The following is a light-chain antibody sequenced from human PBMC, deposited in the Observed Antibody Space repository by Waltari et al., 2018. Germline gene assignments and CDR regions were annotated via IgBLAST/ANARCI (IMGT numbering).Light chain of an antibody. CDR3: AAWDDGLNIWV. CDR1: SSNIRTNS. V-gene: IGLV1-44*01. CDR2: TNV. Sequence: QSVFTQPPSASGTPGQRVTLSCSGGSSNIRTNSVNWYQQLPGTAPKLLIFTNVHRPSGVPDRFSGSKSGTSASLAISGLQSEDEADYYCAAWDDGLNIWVFGGGTKLTVL. J-gene: IGLJ3*02.